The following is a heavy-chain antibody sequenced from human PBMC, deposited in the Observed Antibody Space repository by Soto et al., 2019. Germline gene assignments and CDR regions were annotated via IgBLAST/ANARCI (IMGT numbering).Heavy chain of an antibody. CDR3: ARDNAPDQWLDPPFFDY. Sequence: ASVKVSCKASVYTFTGDVVSWGRHTPEQGLEWMGWISAYNGNTNYAQKLQGRVTMTTDTSTSTAYMELRSLRSDDTAVYYCARDNAPDQWLDPPFFDYWGQGTLVTVSS. J-gene: IGHJ4*02. D-gene: IGHD6-19*01. V-gene: IGHV1-18*01. CDR1: VYTFTGDV. CDR2: ISAYNGNT.